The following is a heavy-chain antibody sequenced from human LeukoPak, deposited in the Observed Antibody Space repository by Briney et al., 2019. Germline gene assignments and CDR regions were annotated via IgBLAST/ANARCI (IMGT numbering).Heavy chain of an antibody. CDR2: IHYGGST. Sequence: PSETLSLTCTVSGGSISNSNYYWGWIRPPPGKGLEWIGSIHYGGSTYYNPSPKNRVTISAETSKNQFSLKLSSVTAADAAVYYCARLAYGSGSPFDYWGQGTLVTVSS. CDR3: ARLAYGSGSPFDY. J-gene: IGHJ4*02. V-gene: IGHV4-39*01. D-gene: IGHD3-10*01. CDR1: GGSISNSNYY.